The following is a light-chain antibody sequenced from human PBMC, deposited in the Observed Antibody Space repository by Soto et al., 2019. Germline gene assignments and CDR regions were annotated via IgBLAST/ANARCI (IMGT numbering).Light chain of an antibody. V-gene: IGLV2-14*01. Sequence: QSALTQPASVSGSPGQSITISCTGTISDIGGYNFISWYQHHPGKAPKLVIYDVNNRPSGISYRFSGSKSGNTDSLTISGLQAEDEADYYCASYTRTTTLVFGGGTKLHRP. CDR3: ASYTRTTTLV. CDR2: DVN. CDR1: ISDIGGYNF. J-gene: IGLJ2*01.